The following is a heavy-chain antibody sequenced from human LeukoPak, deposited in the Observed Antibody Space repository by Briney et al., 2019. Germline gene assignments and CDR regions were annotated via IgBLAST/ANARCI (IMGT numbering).Heavy chain of an antibody. Sequence: PGGSLRLSCAASGFTFSIYGMHWVRQAPGKGLEWVAVISYDGSNKYYADSVKRRFTISRDNSKNTLYLQMNSLRAEDTAVYYCAPDCGGDCYEYWGQGTLVTVSP. J-gene: IGHJ4*02. CDR1: GFTFSIYG. D-gene: IGHD2-21*01. V-gene: IGHV3-30*03. CDR2: ISYDGSNK. CDR3: APDCGGDCYEY.